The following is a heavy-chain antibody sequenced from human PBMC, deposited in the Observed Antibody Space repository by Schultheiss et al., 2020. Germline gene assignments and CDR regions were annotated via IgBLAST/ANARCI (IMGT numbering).Heavy chain of an antibody. Sequence: SETLSLTCTVSGGSLSTYYWSWIRQPPGKGLEWIGYIYYSGRTNYNPSLKSRVTISIDTSKNQFSLRLNSVTAADTAVYYCARHVWGGLSFDSWGQGTLVTVSS. CDR1: GGSLSTYY. CDR3: ARHVWGGLSFDS. J-gene: IGHJ4*02. CDR2: IYYSGRT. D-gene: IGHD7-27*01. V-gene: IGHV4-59*08.